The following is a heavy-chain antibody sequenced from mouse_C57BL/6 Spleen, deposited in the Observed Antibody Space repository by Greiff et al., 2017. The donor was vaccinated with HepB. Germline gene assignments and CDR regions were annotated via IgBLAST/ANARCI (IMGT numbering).Heavy chain of an antibody. CDR1: GIDFSRYW. CDR2: INPDSSTI. CDR3: ARPNYYGSSYGYFDV. D-gene: IGHD1-1*01. J-gene: IGHJ1*03. V-gene: IGHV4-1*01. Sequence: AASGIDFSRYWMSWVRRAPGKGLEWIGEINPDSSTINYAPSLKDKFIISRDNAKNTLYLQMSKVRSEDTALYYCARPNYYGSSYGYFDVWGTGTTVTVSS.